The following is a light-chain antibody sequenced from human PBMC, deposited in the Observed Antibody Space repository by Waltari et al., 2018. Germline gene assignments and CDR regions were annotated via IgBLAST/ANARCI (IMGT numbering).Light chain of an antibody. Sequence: VLKQSPATLSLSPGHRATLSCRARQRLTKRYLVWYQQKPGQAPRLLIYGASNRAAGSPDRCSGSGSWTAFTLTISRLEPDDSAVYYCQQYGSSIMYTFGQGTKLEIK. CDR2: GAS. V-gene: IGKV3-20*01. J-gene: IGKJ2*01. CDR3: QQYGSSIMYT. CDR1: QRLTKRY.